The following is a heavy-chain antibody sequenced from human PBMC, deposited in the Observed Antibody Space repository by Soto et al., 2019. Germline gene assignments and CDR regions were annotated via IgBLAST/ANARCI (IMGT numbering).Heavy chain of an antibody. CDR2: IDGSGDSA. CDR1: GFTFSNYD. CDR3: ATRNYYHTSGYTHPYLAP. Sequence: EVRLLESGGGLVQPGGPLRLSCAASGFTFSNYDMSWVRQAPGKGLEWVSTIDGSGDSAYYADSVRGWFTISRDNSRNTMYLQMNNVRVEDPAIYYCATRNYYHTSGYTHPYLAPWGQATLVTVSS. V-gene: IGHV3-23*01. J-gene: IGHJ5*02. D-gene: IGHD3-22*01.